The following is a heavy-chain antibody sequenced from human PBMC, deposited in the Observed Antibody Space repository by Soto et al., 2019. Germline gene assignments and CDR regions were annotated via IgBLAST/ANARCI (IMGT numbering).Heavy chain of an antibody. CDR2: ISGSGGST. D-gene: IGHD4-17*01. CDR3: AKDSTHDYGLSDY. J-gene: IGHJ4*02. V-gene: IGHV3-23*01. CDR1: GFTFSSYA. Sequence: EGSLRLSCAASGFTFSSYAMSWVRQAPGKGLEWVSAISGSGGSTYYADSVKGRFTISRDNSKNTLYLQMNSLRAEDTAVYYCAKDSTHDYGLSDYWGQGTLVTVSS.